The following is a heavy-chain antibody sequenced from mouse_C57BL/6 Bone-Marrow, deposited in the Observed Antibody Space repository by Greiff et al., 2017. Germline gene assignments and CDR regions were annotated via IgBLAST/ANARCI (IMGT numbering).Heavy chain of an antibody. CDR1: GYTFTSYW. V-gene: IGHV1-64*01. Sequence: VQLQQPGAELVKPGASVKLSCKASGYTFTSYWMHWVKQRPGQGLEWIGMIHPNSGSTNYNEKFKSKATLTVDKSSSTAYMQLSSLTSEDSAVYYCASVIYNYGSSLAMDYWGQGTSVTVSS. CDR2: IHPNSGST. J-gene: IGHJ4*01. CDR3: ASVIYNYGSSLAMDY. D-gene: IGHD1-1*01.